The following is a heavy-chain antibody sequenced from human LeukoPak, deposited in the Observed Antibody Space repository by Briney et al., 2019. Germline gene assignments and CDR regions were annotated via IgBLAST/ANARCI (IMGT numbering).Heavy chain of an antibody. CDR1: GFTFSSYG. J-gene: IGHJ4*02. CDR2: ISYDGSNK. D-gene: IGHD6-13*01. Sequence: GRSLRLSCAASGFTFSSYGMHWVRQAPGKGLEWVAVISYDGSNKYYADSVKGRFTISRDNSKNTLYLQMNSLRAEDTAVYYCAKDGSWYFDYWGQGTLVTVSS. V-gene: IGHV3-30*18. CDR3: AKDGSWYFDY.